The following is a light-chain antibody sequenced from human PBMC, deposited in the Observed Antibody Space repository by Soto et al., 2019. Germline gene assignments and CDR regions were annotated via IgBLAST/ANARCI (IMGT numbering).Light chain of an antibody. CDR1: QSISGN. CDR2: AAS. V-gene: IGKV3-15*01. CDR3: QQYNNWPRT. J-gene: IGKJ1*01. Sequence: EIMMTQSPATLSVSPGERATLSCRASQSISGNLARYQQKPGQAPGLLIYAASTRATGIPARFSGSGSGTEFTLTISSLQSEDFAVYYCQQYNNWPRTFGQGTKVEIK.